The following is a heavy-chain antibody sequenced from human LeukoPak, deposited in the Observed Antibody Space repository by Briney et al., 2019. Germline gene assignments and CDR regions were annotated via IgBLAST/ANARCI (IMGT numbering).Heavy chain of an antibody. D-gene: IGHD2-2*01. Sequence: ASVKVSCKPSAYTFTAYYMHFVRQAPGQRLEGWGGINPTTGVTNHAQTFQGRVTMTRDTSISTAYMALSRLTSYHTPLYYCARGGRTTRCCDGAFDSWGQGTMVSVSS. CDR1: AYTFTAYY. V-gene: IGHV1-2*02. CDR2: INPTTGVT. CDR3: ARGGRTTRCCDGAFDS. J-gene: IGHJ3*02.